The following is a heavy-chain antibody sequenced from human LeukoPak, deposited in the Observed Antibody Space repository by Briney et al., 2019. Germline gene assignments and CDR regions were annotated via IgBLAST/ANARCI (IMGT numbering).Heavy chain of an antibody. D-gene: IGHD3-22*01. CDR3: ASTGPSSGGAFDI. CDR2: IIPILGIA. V-gene: IGHV1-69*02. Sequence: SVKVSCKVSGGAFSSYTISWVRQAPGQGLEWMGRIIPILGIANYAQKFQGRVTITADKSTSTAYMELSSLRSEDTAVYYCASTGPSSGGAFDIWGQGTMITVSS. J-gene: IGHJ3*02. CDR1: GGAFSSYT.